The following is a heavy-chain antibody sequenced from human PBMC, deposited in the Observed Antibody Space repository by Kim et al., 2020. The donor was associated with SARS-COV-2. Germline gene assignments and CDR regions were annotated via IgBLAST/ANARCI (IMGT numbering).Heavy chain of an antibody. D-gene: IGHD3-16*01. J-gene: IGHJ4*02. V-gene: IGHV4-4*02. CDR2: T. Sequence: TNYNPSLKSRVTISVDKSKNQFSLKLSSVTAADTAVYYCARRPLGWGIDYWGQGTLVTVSS. CDR3: ARRPLGWGIDY.